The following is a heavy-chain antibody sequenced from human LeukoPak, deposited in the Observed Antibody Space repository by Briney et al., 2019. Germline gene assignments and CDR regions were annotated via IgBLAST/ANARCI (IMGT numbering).Heavy chain of an antibody. D-gene: IGHD6-25*01. CDR1: GFTFSDYY. CDR3: ARDSGGGYFDF. CDR2: ISTSGSST. Sequence: KPGGSLRLSCAASGFTFSDYYMTWIRQGPGKGLEWVSYISTSGSSTYYADSVEGRFTISRDNAKNSLYLQMNSLRPEDTALYYCARDSGGGYFDFLGQGTLVTVSS. J-gene: IGHJ4*02. V-gene: IGHV3-11*04.